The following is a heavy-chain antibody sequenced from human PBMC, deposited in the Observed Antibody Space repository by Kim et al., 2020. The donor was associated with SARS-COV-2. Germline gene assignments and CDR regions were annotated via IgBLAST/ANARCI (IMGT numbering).Heavy chain of an antibody. V-gene: IGHV4-4*09. CDR2: SGST. J-gene: IGHJ3*02. CDR3: ARSNAFDI. Sequence: SGSTNYNPPLKSRVTISVDTSKNQFSLKLSSVTAADTAVYYCARSNAFDIWGQGTMVTVSS.